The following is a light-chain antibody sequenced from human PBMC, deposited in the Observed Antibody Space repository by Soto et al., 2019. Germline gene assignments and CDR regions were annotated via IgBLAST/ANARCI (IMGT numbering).Light chain of an antibody. V-gene: IGKV1-5*01. J-gene: IGKJ1*01. CDR1: QSISSW. Sequence: DIQMTQSPSTLSASVGARVTITCRASQSISSWLAWYQQKPGKAPKLLIYDASSLESGVPSRFSAGRSGTAFYLTVSSLQGNEFATYYCHEYKSYLWMLGQGTKVEI. CDR3: HEYKSYLWM. CDR2: DAS.